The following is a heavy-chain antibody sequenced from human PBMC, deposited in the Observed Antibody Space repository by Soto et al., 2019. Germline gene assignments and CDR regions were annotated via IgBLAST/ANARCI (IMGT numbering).Heavy chain of an antibody. Sequence: QVQLVESGGGVVQPGRFLRLSCAASGFTFSSYGMHWVRQAPGKGLEWVAVIWYDGSNKYYADSVKGRFTISRDNSKNTLYLQMNSLRAEDTAVYYCARENYGSGSFDYWGQGTLVTVSS. J-gene: IGHJ4*02. CDR3: ARENYGSGSFDY. CDR2: IWYDGSNK. V-gene: IGHV3-33*01. D-gene: IGHD3-10*01. CDR1: GFTFSSYG.